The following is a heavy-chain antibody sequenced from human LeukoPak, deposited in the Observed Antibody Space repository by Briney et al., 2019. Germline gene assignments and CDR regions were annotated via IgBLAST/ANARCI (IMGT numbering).Heavy chain of an antibody. CDR2: INPSGGST. CDR3: ARSLDGFFAPEGNDY. Sequence: ASVKVSCKASGYTFTSYYMHWVRQAPGQGLEWMGIINPSGGSTSYAQKFQGRVTMTRDMSTSTVYVELSSLRSEDTAVYYCARSLDGFFAPEGNDYWGQGTLVTVSS. CDR1: GYTFTSYY. J-gene: IGHJ4*02. D-gene: IGHD5-24*01. V-gene: IGHV1-46*01.